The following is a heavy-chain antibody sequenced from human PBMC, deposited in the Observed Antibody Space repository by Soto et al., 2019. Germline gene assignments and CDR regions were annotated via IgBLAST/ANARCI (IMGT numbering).Heavy chain of an antibody. CDR1: GDSVSSTSAA. Sequence: KQSPTLSLTCAISGDSVSSTSAAWNWIRQSPSRGLEWLGRTFYRSKWYYDYAVSVKSRITINPDTSKNQFSLQLNSVTPEDTAVYYCSRRLKLGADYYGMDVWGQGTTVTVSS. J-gene: IGHJ6*02. D-gene: IGHD1-26*01. CDR3: SRRLKLGADYYGMDV. V-gene: IGHV6-1*01. CDR2: TFYRSKWYY.